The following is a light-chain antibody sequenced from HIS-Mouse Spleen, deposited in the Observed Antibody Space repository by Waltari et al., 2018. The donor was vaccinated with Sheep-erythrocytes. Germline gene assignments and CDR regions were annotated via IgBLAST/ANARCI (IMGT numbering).Light chain of an antibody. CDR2: EVS. J-gene: IGLJ3*02. V-gene: IGLV2-8*01. Sequence: QSAMTQPPPASGSPGQSVPIPCTGTSSDVGGYNYASWYQRHPGKAPKLMIYEVSTRPSGVPDRFSGSKSGNTASLTVSGLQAEDEADYYCSSYAGSNNWVFGGGTKLTVL. CDR1: SSDVGGYNY. CDR3: SSYAGSNNWV.